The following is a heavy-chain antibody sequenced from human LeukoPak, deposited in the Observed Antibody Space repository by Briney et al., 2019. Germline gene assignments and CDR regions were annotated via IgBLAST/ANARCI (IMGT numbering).Heavy chain of an antibody. CDR2: ISSSSSYI. CDR1: GFTFSSYS. J-gene: IGHJ4*02. Sequence: GGSLRLSCAASGFTFSSYSMNWVRQAPGKGLEWVSSISSSSSYIYYADSVKGRFTISRDNAKNSLYLQMNSLRAEDTAVYYCAREQSAAGTPFEDYWGQGTLVTVSS. D-gene: IGHD6-13*01. CDR3: AREQSAAGTPFEDY. V-gene: IGHV3-21*01.